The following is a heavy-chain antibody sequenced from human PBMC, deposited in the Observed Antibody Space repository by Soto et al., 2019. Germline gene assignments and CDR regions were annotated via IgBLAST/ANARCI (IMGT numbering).Heavy chain of an antibody. J-gene: IGHJ6*02. D-gene: IGHD1-1*01. CDR1: GFTFTSSS. CDR3: AAGRHLERPRYGMDV. CDR2: IVVGSGNT. V-gene: IGHV1-58*01. Sequence: SVKVSCKASGFTFTSSSLQWVRQARGQRLEWIGWIVVGSGNTNYAQKFQERVTITRDMSTSTAYMELSSLRSEDTAVYYCAAGRHLERPRYGMDVWGQGTTVTVSS.